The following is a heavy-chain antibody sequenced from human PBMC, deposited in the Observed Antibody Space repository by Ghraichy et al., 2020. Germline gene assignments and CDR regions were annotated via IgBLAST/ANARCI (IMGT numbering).Heavy chain of an antibody. J-gene: IGHJ6*02. CDR1: GFTFSSYS. D-gene: IGHD6-19*01. V-gene: IGHV3-21*01. CDR3: ARDQESSSGWYGPLDDGPSRKYYYYYYGMDV. CDR2: ISSSSSYI. Sequence: GESLNISCAASGFTFSSYSMNWVRQAPGKGLEWVSSISSSSSYIYYADSVKGRFTISRDNAKNSLYLQMNSLRAEDTAVYYCARDQESSSGWYGPLDDGPSRKYYYYYYGMDVWGQGTTVTVSS.